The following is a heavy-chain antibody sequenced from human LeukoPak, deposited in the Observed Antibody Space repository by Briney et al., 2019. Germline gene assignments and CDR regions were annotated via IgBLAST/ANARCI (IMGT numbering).Heavy chain of an antibody. V-gene: IGHV1-18*01. CDR1: GYTFTSYG. Sequence: ASVKVSCKASGYTFTSYGISWVRQAPGQGLEWMGWISAYNGNTNYAQKLQGRVTMTTDTSTSTAYMELRSLRSDDTAVYYCARWGSRIAAAGINWFDPWGQGTLVTVSS. J-gene: IGHJ5*02. D-gene: IGHD6-13*01. CDR3: ARWGSRIAAAGINWFDP. CDR2: ISAYNGNT.